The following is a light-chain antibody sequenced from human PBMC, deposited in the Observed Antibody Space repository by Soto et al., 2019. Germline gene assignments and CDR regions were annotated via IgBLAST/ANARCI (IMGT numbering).Light chain of an antibody. CDR2: GAS. CDR3: QQRSNWPPIT. Sequence: EIVFTQSPGTLSLSPGERATLSCSASQSVSSSYLAWYQQKPGQTPRLLIYGASNRATGIPDRFSGSGSGTDFTLTISSLEPEDFAVYYCQQRSNWPPITFGQGTRLEIK. CDR1: QSVSSSY. V-gene: IGKV3D-20*02. J-gene: IGKJ5*01.